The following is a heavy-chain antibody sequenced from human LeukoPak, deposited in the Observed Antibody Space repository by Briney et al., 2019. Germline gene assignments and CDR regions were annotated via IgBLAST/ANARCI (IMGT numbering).Heavy chain of an antibody. CDR2: IRYDGNNK. D-gene: IGHD3-3*01. J-gene: IGHJ4*02. CDR3: ATRVGGPEGY. CDR1: GFTFSSYG. Sequence: GGSLRLSCAASGFTFSSYGMHWVRQAPGKGLEWVAFIRYDGNNKYYADSVKGRFTISRDNSKNTLYLQMNSLRPEDTAVYYCATRVGGPEGYWGQGTLVTVSS. V-gene: IGHV3-30*02.